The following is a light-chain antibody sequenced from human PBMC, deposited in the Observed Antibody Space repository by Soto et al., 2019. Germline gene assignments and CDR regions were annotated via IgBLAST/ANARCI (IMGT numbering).Light chain of an antibody. CDR3: QQYNDWPPIT. J-gene: IGKJ5*01. CDR2: DAS. CDR1: QSVRNN. V-gene: IGKV3-15*01. Sequence: EIVMTQSPATLSVSPGERATLSCRASQSVRNNLAWYQQKPGQGPRLLIYDASTRATDIPARFSGSGSGTEFTLTITSLQSEDFADYYCQQYNDWPPITFGQGTRLEIK.